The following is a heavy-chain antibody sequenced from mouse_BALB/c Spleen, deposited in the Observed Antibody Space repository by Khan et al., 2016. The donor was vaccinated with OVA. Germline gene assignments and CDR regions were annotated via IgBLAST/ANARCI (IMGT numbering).Heavy chain of an antibody. V-gene: IGHV2-9*02. CDR3: ARDRHYCGDLYCAMDY. J-gene: IGHJ4*01. CDR1: GFSLTNYG. Sequence: QVQLKESGPGLVAPSQSLSITCSVSGFSLTNYGLHWIRQPPGKGLEWLGVIWAGGGTNYNSALMSRLRIRKDNFKSQVFLQMNSLQTDDTAMYSCARDRHYCGDLYCAMDYWGQGTSVTVSS. CDR2: IWAGGGT. D-gene: IGHD1-2*01.